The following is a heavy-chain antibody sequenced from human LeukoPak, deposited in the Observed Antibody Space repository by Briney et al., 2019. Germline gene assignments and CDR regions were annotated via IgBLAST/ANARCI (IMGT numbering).Heavy chain of an antibody. V-gene: IGHV3-48*01. J-gene: IGHJ6*02. CDR1: GFTLSSYS. D-gene: IGHD2-15*01. Sequence: GGSLRLSCAASGFTLSSYSMNWVRQAPGKGLGWVSYISSSSSTIYYADSVKGRFTISRDNAKNSLYLQMNSLRAEDTAVYYCARDPRGYCSGGSCLPGYGMDVWGQGTTVTVSS. CDR2: ISSSSSTI. CDR3: ARDPRGYCSGGSCLPGYGMDV.